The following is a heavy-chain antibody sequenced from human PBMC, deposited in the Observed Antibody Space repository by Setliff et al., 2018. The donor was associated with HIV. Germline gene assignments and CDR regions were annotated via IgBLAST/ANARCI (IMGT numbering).Heavy chain of an antibody. V-gene: IGHV5-51*01. CDR3: ARVSAAAGKAYYYYGMDV. J-gene: IGHJ6*02. CDR2: IYPGDSDT. Sequence: GESLKIYCKGSGYSFTNYWIGWVRQMPGKGLEWMGIIYPGDSDTRYSPSFQGQVTISADKSISTAYLQWSSLKASDTAMYYCARVSAAAGKAYYYYGMDVWGQGTTVTSP. D-gene: IGHD6-13*01. CDR1: GYSFTNYW.